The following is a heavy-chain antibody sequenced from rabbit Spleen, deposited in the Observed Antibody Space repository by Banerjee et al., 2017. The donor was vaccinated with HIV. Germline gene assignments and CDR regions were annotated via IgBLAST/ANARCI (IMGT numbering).Heavy chain of an antibody. Sequence: QEQLEESGGDLVKPGASLTLTCTASGFSFNSGDDMCWVRQAPGKGLEWIGYIDPVFGSTYYANWAKGRFTISKTSSTTVTLQVTSLTAADTARYFCARDLPDVIGWNFNLWGQGTLVTVS. CDR1: GFSFNSGDD. V-gene: IGHV1S45*01. CDR2: IDPVFGST. J-gene: IGHJ4*01. D-gene: IGHD1-1*01. CDR3: ARDLPDVIGWNFNL.